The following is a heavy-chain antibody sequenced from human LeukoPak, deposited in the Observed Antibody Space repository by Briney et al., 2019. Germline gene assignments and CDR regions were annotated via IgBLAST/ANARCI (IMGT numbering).Heavy chain of an antibody. J-gene: IGHJ4*02. V-gene: IGHV3-30-3*01. D-gene: IGHD5-12*01. CDR1: GCTFSTYH. Sequence: GRSPRHSCAASGCTFSTYHMHWVRQAPGKGLEWVTVISYDGSNTYYADSVKGRFTISRDNAKNTLCLQMNSLRTEDTAVYYCARAVDNGHRKFVYWGQGTLVTVSS. CDR3: ARAVDNGHRKFVY. CDR2: ISYDGSNT.